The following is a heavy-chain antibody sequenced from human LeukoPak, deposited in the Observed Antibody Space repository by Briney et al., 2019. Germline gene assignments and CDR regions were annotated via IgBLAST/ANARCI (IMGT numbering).Heavy chain of an antibody. CDR2: IKQDGSEK. CDR1: GFTFSSYW. D-gene: IGHD6-19*01. V-gene: IGHV3-7*01. J-gene: IGHJ4*02. Sequence: RGSLRLSCAASGFTFSSYWMSWVRQAPGKGLEWVANIKQDGSEKYYVDSVKGRFTISRDNAKDSLYLQMNSLRAEDTAVYYCARDTRIAVAAVGFDYWGQGTLVTVSS. CDR3: ARDTRIAVAAVGFDY.